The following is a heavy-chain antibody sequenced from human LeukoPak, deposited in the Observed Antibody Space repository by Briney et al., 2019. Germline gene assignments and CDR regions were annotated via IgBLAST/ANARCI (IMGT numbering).Heavy chain of an antibody. J-gene: IGHJ6*03. CDR2: ISWNSGSI. Sequence: QPGGSLRLSCAASGFTFDDYAMHWVRQAPGKGLEWVSGISWNSGSIGYADSVKGRFTISRDNAKNSLYLQMKSLRAEDMALYYCAKGNTPDSSSFQGLWAYMDVWGKGTTVTVSS. CDR3: AKGNTPDSSSFQGLWAYMDV. CDR1: GFTFDDYA. V-gene: IGHV3-9*03. D-gene: IGHD6-6*01.